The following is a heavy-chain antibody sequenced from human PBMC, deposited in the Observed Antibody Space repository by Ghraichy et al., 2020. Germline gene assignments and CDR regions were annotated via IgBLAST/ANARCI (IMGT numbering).Heavy chain of an antibody. CDR3: TRTWDGSVFYPDFDF. CDR2: VGSKADNYAT. D-gene: IGHD5-24*01. CDR1: GFNFGGSI. V-gene: IGHV3-73*01. Sequence: GGSLTLSCAASGFNFGGSIIHWVRQASGKGLEWVGRVGSKADNYATVCAASVEGRFTVSRDDSKNTAFLQMNSLKTEDTAVYYCTRTWDGSVFYPDFDFWGQGILVTVS. J-gene: IGHJ4*02.